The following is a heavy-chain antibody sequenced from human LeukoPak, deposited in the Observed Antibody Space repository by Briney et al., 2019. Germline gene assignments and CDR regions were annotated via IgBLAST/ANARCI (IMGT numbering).Heavy chain of an antibody. CDR3: ARDRRRLRGMNGDGDAFDI. CDR1: GFSVRSNY. J-gene: IGHJ3*02. D-gene: IGHD1-1*01. CDR2: IYSDGSI. V-gene: IGHV3-53*01. Sequence: GGSLRLSCAASGFSVRSNYISWVRQAPGRGLEWVSMIYSDGSIFHADSVKGRFTMSRDNSRNTLDLQMNSLRVEDTAVYFCARDRRRLRGMNGDGDAFDIWGQGTMVTVSS.